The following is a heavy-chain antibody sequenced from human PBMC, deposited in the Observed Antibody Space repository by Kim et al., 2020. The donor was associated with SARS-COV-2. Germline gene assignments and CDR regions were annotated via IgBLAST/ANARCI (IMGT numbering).Heavy chain of an antibody. V-gene: IGHV3-23*01. D-gene: IGHD5-12*01. CDR3: AKSGQLDN. CDR1: GFTFSSYA. CDR2: ITDSGGST. Sequence: GGSLRLSCAASGFTFSSYAMSWLRQAPGKGLEWVSSITDSGGSTSYAASVKGRFTISRDNSKNTLYLQMNSLRAEDTALYYCAKSGQLDNWGQGTLVTVSS. J-gene: IGHJ4*02.